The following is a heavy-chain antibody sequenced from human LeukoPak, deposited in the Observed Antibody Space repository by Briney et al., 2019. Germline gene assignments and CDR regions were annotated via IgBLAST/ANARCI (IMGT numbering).Heavy chain of an antibody. V-gene: IGHV3-11*05. CDR1: GFTFSDYY. CDR3: ARVGYSYGYYFDY. J-gene: IGHJ4*02. D-gene: IGHD5-18*01. CDR2: ISSSSSYT. Sequence: GGSLRLSCAASGFTFSDYYMSWIRQAPGKGLEWVSYISSSSSYTNYADSVKGRLTISRDNAKNSLYLQMNSLRAEDTAVYYCARVGYSYGYYFDYWGQGTLVTVSS.